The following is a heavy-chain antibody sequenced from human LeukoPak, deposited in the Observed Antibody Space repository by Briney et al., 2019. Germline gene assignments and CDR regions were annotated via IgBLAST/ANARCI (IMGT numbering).Heavy chain of an antibody. CDR1: GYSFTSYW. V-gene: IGHV5-10-1*01. CDR2: IDPSDSYT. J-gene: IGHJ1*01. CDR3: AGAGIAVAGNAEYFQH. D-gene: IGHD6-19*01. Sequence: GESLKISCKGSGYSFTSYWISWVRQMPGKGLEWMGRIDPSDSYTNYSPSFQGHVTISADKSTSTAYLQWSSLRASDTAMYYCAGAGIAVAGNAEYFQHWGQGTLVTVSS.